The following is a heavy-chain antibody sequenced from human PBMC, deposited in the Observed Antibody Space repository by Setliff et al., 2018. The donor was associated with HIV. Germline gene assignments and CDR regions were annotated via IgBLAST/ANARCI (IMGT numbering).Heavy chain of an antibody. D-gene: IGHD6-25*01. CDR1: GLTFNRYW. CDR2: ISSSGSYI. J-gene: IGHJ4*02. Sequence: GGSLRLSCVASGLTFNRYWMSWVLQVPGKGLEWVASISSSGSYIHYADSVRGRFTLSRDNSKNTVYLQVGSLRPDDTAMYYCARSRPYNSALDYWGQGTLVTVSS. V-gene: IGHV3-21*01. CDR3: ARSRPYNSALDY.